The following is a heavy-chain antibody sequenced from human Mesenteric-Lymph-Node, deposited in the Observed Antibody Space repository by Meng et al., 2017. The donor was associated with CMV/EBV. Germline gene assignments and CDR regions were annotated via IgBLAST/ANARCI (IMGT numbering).Heavy chain of an antibody. Sequence: SVTVSCKSSGYTFTGYNLHWVRQAPGQGLEWMGWNNPNSGGTNYSHKFQGRVTMTRDTSISTAYMELRRLSSDDTAVYYCARDSSSQPIDYWGQGTLVTVSS. J-gene: IGHJ4*02. CDR3: ARDSSSQPIDY. V-gene: IGHV1-2*07. CDR2: NNPNSGGT. D-gene: IGHD6-6*01. CDR1: GYTFTGYN.